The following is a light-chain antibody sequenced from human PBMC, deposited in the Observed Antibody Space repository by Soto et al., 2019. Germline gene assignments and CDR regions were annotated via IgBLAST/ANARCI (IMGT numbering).Light chain of an antibody. V-gene: IGKV4-1*01. Sequence: DIVMTQSPDSLAVSLGERATINCKSSQSVLYSSNNKNYLAWYQQKPGQPPKLLIYWASTRESGVPDRFSGSGSGTDFTLTISSLQAEDVAVYYCQQYHNTPLTFGGGTKV. CDR2: WAS. CDR1: QSVLYSSNNKNY. J-gene: IGKJ4*01. CDR3: QQYHNTPLT.